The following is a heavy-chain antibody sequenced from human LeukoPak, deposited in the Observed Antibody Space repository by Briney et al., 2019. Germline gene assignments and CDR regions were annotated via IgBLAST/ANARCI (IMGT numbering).Heavy chain of an antibody. D-gene: IGHD2-15*01. V-gene: IGHV3-21*01. CDR3: ARDLEEYCSGGSCSLFDY. J-gene: IGHJ4*02. Sequence: GGSLRLSCAASGFTFSSYWMSWVRQAPGKGLEWVSSISGSSSYIYYADSVKGRFTISRHNAKNSLYLQMNSLRAEDTAVYYCARDLEEYCSGGSCSLFDYWGQGTLVTVSS. CDR1: GFTFSSYW. CDR2: ISGSSSYI.